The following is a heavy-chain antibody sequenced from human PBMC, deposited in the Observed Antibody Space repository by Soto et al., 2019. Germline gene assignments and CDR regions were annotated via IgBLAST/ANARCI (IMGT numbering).Heavy chain of an antibody. CDR1: GYSFTSYW. CDR3: ARRYYDSSFYYGMDV. J-gene: IGHJ6*02. V-gene: IGHV5-10-1*01. Sequence: GESLKISCKGSGYSFTSYWISWVRQMPGKGLEWMGRIDPSDSYTNYSPSFQGHVTISADKSISTAYLQWSSLKASDTAMYYCARRYYDSSFYYGMDVWGQGTTVTVSS. D-gene: IGHD3-22*01. CDR2: IDPSDSYT.